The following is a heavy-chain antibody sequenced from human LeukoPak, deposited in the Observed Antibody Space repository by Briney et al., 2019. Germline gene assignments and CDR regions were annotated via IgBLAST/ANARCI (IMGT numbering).Heavy chain of an antibody. CDR3: ARVVDTAMVIGY. CDR1: GYTFTSYD. Sequence: ASVKVSCKASGYTFTSYDINWGRQDTGQGLEWMGWMNPNSGNTGYAQKFHGRVTMTRNTSISTAYMELSSLRSEDTAVYYCARVVDTAMVIGYWGQGTLVTVSS. V-gene: IGHV1-8*01. D-gene: IGHD5-18*01. J-gene: IGHJ4*02. CDR2: MNPNSGNT.